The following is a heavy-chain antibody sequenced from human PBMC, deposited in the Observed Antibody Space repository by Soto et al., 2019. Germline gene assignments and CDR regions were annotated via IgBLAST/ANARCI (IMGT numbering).Heavy chain of an antibody. CDR1: GFTFSSYA. CDR2: ISYDGSNK. Sequence: GGSLRLSCAASGFTFSSYAMHWVRQAPGKGLEWVAVISYDGSNKYYADSVKGRFTISRDNSKNTLYLQMNSLRAVDTATYYCSHRSSTSGVFDYWGQGTLVTVSS. CDR3: SHRSSTSGVFDY. V-gene: IGHV3-30-3*01. D-gene: IGHD2-2*01. J-gene: IGHJ4*02.